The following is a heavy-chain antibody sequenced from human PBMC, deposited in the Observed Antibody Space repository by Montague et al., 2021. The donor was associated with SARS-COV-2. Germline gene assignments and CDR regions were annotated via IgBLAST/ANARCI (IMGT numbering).Heavy chain of an antibody. D-gene: IGHD5-24*01. J-gene: IGHJ4*02. CDR2: IYYSGST. CDR3: ASPSSGSWLHSYLDY. V-gene: IGHV4-39*01. Sequence: SETLSLTCTVSGGSISSSSYYWGWIRQPPGKGLEWIGSIYYSGSTYYNPSLKSRVTISVDTSKNQFSLKLSSVTAADTAVYYCASPSSGSWLHSYLDYWGQGTLVTVSS. CDR1: GGSISSSSYY.